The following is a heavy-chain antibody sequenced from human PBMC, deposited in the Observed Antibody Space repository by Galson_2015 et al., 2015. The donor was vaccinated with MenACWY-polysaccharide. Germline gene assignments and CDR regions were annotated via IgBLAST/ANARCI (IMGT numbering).Heavy chain of an antibody. CDR1: GFTFSSYW. CDR2: IKTDGSST. V-gene: IGHV3-74*01. Sequence: SLRLSCAASGFTFSSYWMHWVRQAPGEGLVWVSRIKTDGSSTSYADSVKGRFTVSRDNAKNTVYLQMNSLRVEDTAVYYCARDPHCGAGFSIHDAFDVWGQGTKVTVSS. J-gene: IGHJ3*01. D-gene: IGHD2-21*01. CDR3: ARDPHCGAGFSIHDAFDV.